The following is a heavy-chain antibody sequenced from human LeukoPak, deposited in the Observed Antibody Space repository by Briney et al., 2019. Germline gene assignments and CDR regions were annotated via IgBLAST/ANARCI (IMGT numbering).Heavy chain of an antibody. CDR3: AKTTYYYDSSGSPYAFDF. J-gene: IGHJ3*01. D-gene: IGHD3-22*01. CDR1: GFTFSSYA. Sequence: GGSLRLSCAASGFTFSSYALNWVRQAPGKGLEWVSGITGNGGSTYYADSVKGRFTISRDNSNNTLYLQMNSLRAEDTAVYYCAKTTYYYDSSGSPYAFDFWGQGTMFTVSS. CDR2: ITGNGGST. V-gene: IGHV3-23*01.